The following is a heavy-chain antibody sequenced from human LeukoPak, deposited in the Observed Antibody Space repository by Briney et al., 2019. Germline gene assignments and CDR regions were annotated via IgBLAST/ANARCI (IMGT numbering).Heavy chain of an antibody. CDR3: ARGGRIVPSAH. V-gene: IGHV4-59*01. CDR2: IYYSGST. J-gene: IGHJ4*02. CDR1: GGSISSYY. Sequence: SETLSLTCTVSGGSISSYYWSWIRQPPGKGLEWIGYIYYSGSTNYNPSLKSRVTISVDTSKNQFSLKLSSVTAADTAVYYCARGGRIVPSAHWGQGTLVTVSS. D-gene: IGHD2-8*01.